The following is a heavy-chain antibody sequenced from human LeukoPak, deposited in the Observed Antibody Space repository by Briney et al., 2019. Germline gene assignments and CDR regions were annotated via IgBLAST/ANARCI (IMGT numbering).Heavy chain of an antibody. V-gene: IGHV4-38-2*02. Sequence: KASETLSLTCTVSGYSISSGYYWGWIRQPPGKGLEWIGSIYHSGSTYYNPSLKSRVTISVDTSKNQFSLKLGSVTAADTAVYYCARDLMGIAYRGAFYYWGQGTLVTVSS. D-gene: IGHD6-13*01. J-gene: IGHJ4*02. CDR3: ARDLMGIAYRGAFYY. CDR2: IYHSGST. CDR1: GYSISSGYY.